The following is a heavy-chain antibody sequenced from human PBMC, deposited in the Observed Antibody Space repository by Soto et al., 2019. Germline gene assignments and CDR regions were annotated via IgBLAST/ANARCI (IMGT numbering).Heavy chain of an antibody. V-gene: IGHV3-23*01. CDR2: ITTSGGNT. Sequence: EVQLLESGGGLVQPGGSLRLSCAASGFTFSTYAMSWVRQAPGKGLEWVSTITTSGGNTYYADSVQGRFTISRDNSENTLYLQMNSLRAEDTAVYYCAGRYCTNGVCYTNSYYYIDVWGKGTTVTVAS. CDR1: GFTFSTYA. D-gene: IGHD2-8*01. J-gene: IGHJ6*03. CDR3: AGRYCTNGVCYTNSYYYIDV.